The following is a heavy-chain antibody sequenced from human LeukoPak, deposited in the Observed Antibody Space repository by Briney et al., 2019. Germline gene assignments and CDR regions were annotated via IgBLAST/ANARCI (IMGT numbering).Heavy chain of an antibody. Sequence: GASVKVSCKASGYTFTGYYMHWVRQAPGQGLEWMGWINPNSGGTNYAQKFQGRVTMTRDTSISTAYMELSRLRSDDTAVYYCARDRQGYDSSGYLMYYFDYWGQGTLVTVSS. J-gene: IGHJ4*02. V-gene: IGHV1-2*02. CDR1: GYTFTGYY. D-gene: IGHD3-22*01. CDR2: INPNSGGT. CDR3: ARDRQGYDSSGYLMYYFDY.